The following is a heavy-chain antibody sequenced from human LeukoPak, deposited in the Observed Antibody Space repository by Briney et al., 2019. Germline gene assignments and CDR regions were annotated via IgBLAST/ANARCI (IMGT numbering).Heavy chain of an antibody. CDR2: INHSGST. J-gene: IGHJ5*02. CDR3: ARGRRTYYDFWSGYYTRMNWFDP. CDR1: DGSFSGYY. V-gene: IGHV4-34*01. Sequence: ASETLSLTCAVYDGSFSGYYWSWIRQPPGKGLEWIGEINHSGSTNYNPSLKSRVTISVDTSKNQFSLKLSSVTAADTAVYYCARGRRTYYDFWSGYYTRMNWFDPWGQGTLVTVSS. D-gene: IGHD3-3*01.